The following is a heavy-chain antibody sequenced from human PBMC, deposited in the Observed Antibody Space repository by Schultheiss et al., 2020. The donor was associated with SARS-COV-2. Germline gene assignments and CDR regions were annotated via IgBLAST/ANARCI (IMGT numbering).Heavy chain of an antibody. J-gene: IGHJ6*02. CDR2: IRHDGSDK. D-gene: IGHD2-2*03. CDR3: AKDLGYCSSTSCYVYGMDV. V-gene: IGHV3-30*02. CDR1: GFTFSSYG. Sequence: GGSLRLSCAASGFTFSSYGMHWVRQAPGKGLEWVAFIRHDGSDKYYADSVKGRFTISRDNSKNTVYLQMNSLRAEDTAVYHCAKDLGYCSSTSCYVYGMDVWGQGTTVTVSS.